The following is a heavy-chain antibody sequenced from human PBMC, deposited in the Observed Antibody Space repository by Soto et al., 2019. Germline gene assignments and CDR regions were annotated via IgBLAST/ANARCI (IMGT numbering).Heavy chain of an antibody. Sequence: SGPTLVNPTQTLTLTCTFSGFSLSTSGMCVSWIRQPPGKALEWLALIDWDDDKYYSTSLKTRLTISKDTSKNQVVLTMTNMDPVDTATYYCARIRIGPEGWSDIRYWGKGTLVTVSS. V-gene: IGHV2-70*01. D-gene: IGHD2-15*01. CDR1: GFSLSTSGMC. CDR2: IDWDDDK. CDR3: ARIRIGPEGWSDIRY. J-gene: IGHJ4*02.